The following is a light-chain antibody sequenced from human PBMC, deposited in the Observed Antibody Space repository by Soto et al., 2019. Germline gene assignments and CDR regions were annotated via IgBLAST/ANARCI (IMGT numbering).Light chain of an antibody. CDR3: QQYGSSAS. CDR1: QRVSGGF. Sequence: VLTQSAATLSLSPGERATLYCGASQRVSGGFLAWYQQKPGLAPRLILYDTSFRATGIPDRFSGSGSGTDFTLTICRLDPEDFAVYYCQQYGSSASFGQGTKVDIK. J-gene: IGKJ1*01. V-gene: IGKV3D-20*01. CDR2: DTS.